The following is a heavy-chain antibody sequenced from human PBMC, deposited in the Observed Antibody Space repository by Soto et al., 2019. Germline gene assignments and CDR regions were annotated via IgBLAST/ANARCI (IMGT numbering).Heavy chain of an antibody. CDR2: IIPIFGTA. J-gene: IGHJ6*02. CDR1: GGTFSSYA. Sequence: SVKVSCKAPGGTFSSYAISWVRQAPGQGLEWMGGIIPIFGTANYAQKFQGRVTITADESTSTAYMELSSLRSGDTAVYYCARGSSSHDYNYGMDVWGQGTTVTVSS. D-gene: IGHD6-13*01. V-gene: IGHV1-69*13. CDR3: ARGSSSHDYNYGMDV.